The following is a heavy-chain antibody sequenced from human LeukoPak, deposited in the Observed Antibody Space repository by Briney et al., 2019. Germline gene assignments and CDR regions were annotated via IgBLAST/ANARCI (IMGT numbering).Heavy chain of an antibody. V-gene: IGHV3-23*01. J-gene: IGHJ4*02. Sequence: SGGSLRLSCAASGFSFSTYAMSWVRQAPGKGLEWVSAISGRSGDTYYADSVKGRFTISRDDSKSTLYLQINSLRADDTAVYYCAKGVDGGNSGTGKYWGQGTLVTVSS. D-gene: IGHD4-23*01. CDR1: GFSFSTYA. CDR3: AKGVDGGNSGTGKY. CDR2: ISGRSGDT.